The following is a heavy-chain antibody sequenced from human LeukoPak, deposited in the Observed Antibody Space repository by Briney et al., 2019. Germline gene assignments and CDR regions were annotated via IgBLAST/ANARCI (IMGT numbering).Heavy chain of an antibody. CDR2: ISYDGSNK. CDR1: GFTFSSYG. Sequence: SGGSLRLSCAASGFTFSSYGMHWVRQAPGKGLEWVAVISYDGSNKYYADSVKGRFTISRDNSKNTPYLQMNSLRAEDTAVYYCAKDRNLEGFGYWGQGTLVTVSS. V-gene: IGHV3-30*18. CDR3: AKDRNLEGFGY. J-gene: IGHJ4*02. D-gene: IGHD1-1*01.